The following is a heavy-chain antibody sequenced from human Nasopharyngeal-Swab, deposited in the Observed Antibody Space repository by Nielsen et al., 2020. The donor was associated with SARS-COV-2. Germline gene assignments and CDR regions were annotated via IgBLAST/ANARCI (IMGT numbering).Heavy chain of an antibody. J-gene: IGHJ3*02. CDR3: ARDSYYYDSSGMGPCAFDI. Sequence: GESLKISCAASGFTFSSYSMNWVRQAPGKELEWVSSISSSSSYIYYADSVKGRFTISRDNAKNSLYLQMNSLRAEDTAMYYCARDSYYYDSSGMGPCAFDIWGQGTMVTVSS. CDR2: ISSSSSYI. V-gene: IGHV3-21*01. D-gene: IGHD3-22*01. CDR1: GFTFSSYS.